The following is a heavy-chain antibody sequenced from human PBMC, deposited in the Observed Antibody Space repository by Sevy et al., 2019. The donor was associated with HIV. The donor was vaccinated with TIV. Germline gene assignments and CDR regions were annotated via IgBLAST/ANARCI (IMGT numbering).Heavy chain of an antibody. CDR1: GFIVSSNY. CDR2: VYSGGST. V-gene: IGHV3-53*01. D-gene: IGHD4-17*01. J-gene: IGHJ5*02. CDR3: AREPYYGDCANWFDT. Sequence: GGSLRLSCAASGFIVSSNYMSWVRQAPGKGLEWVSVVYSGGSTYYANSVKGRFTISRDKSKNTLYLQMNNLRAEGTAVYYWAREPYYGDCANWFDTWGQGTLVTVSS.